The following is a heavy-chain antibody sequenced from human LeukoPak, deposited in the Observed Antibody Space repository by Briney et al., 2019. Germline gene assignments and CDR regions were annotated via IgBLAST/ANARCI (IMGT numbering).Heavy chain of an antibody. Sequence: SETLSLTCTVSGGSISSGDYYWSWIRQPPGKGLEWIGYIYYSGSTYYNPSLKSRVTISVDTSKNQFSLRLSSVTAADTAVYYCARVRANSGYGHFDYWGQGTLVTVSS. D-gene: IGHD5-12*01. CDR3: ARVRANSGYGHFDY. CDR2: IYYSGST. CDR1: GGSISSGDYY. V-gene: IGHV4-30-4*01. J-gene: IGHJ4*02.